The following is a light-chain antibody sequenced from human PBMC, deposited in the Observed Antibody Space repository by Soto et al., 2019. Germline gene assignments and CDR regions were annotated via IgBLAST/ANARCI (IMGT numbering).Light chain of an antibody. CDR2: GAS. Sequence: DIQMTQPPSSLSASVGGGVTFTCRASQSISTYLNWYEQKPGKAPNLLIYGASNLQSGVPSRFSGSGTGTDFTLTISSLQPEDFATYYCQHFSDYPLTFGGGTKVDI. V-gene: IGKV1-39*01. CDR1: QSISTY. CDR3: QHFSDYPLT. J-gene: IGKJ4*01.